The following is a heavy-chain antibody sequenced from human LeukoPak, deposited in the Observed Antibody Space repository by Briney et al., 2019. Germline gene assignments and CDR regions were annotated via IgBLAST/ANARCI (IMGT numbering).Heavy chain of an antibody. D-gene: IGHD2-15*01. CDR1: GFTFGDYG. J-gene: IGHJ5*02. CDR2: INWNGGST. CDR3: AAQGYCSDGSCS. Sequence: PGGSLRLSCAASGFTFGDYGMSWVRQAPGKGLEWVSGINWNGGSTGYADSVKGRFTISRDSAKNSLYLQMNSLRAEDTAFYYCAAQGYCSDGSCSWGQGTLVTVSS. V-gene: IGHV3-20*04.